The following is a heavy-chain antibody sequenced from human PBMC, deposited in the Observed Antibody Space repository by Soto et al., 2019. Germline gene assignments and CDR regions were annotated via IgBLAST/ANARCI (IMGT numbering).Heavy chain of an antibody. Sequence: QVQPQESGPGLVKPSETLSLTCTVSGGSMSSYYWSWIRQSPGKGLEWIGYIYYSGSTNYNPSLKSRVAISLDTSKNQFSLMLSSVTAADTAVYYCARGEWLATIKPYFAYWGQGTLVTVSS. CDR3: ARGEWLATIKPYFAY. J-gene: IGHJ4*02. D-gene: IGHD5-12*01. V-gene: IGHV4-59*01. CDR1: GGSMSSYY. CDR2: IYYSGST.